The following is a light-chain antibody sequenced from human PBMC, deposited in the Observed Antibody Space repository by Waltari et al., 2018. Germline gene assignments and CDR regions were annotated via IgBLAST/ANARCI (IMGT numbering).Light chain of an antibody. CDR3: QQYYSTPPT. CDR2: WAS. V-gene: IGKV4-1*01. Sequence: DIVMTQSPDSLAVSLGERATINCKSSQSLLWSFNNNNYLAWYQQKPGQPPKLLIHWASTRESGVPDRFSGSGSGADFTLTISSLQAEDVAVYYCQQYYSTPPTFCQGTKLEIK. CDR1: QSLLWSFNNNNY. J-gene: IGKJ2*01.